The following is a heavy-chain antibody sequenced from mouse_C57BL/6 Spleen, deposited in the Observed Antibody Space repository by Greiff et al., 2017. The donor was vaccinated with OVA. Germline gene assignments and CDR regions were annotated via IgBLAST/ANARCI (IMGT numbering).Heavy chain of an antibody. V-gene: IGHV3-6*01. CDR3: ARDEGLKDWYFDV. Sequence: DVKLQESGPGLVKPSQSLSLTCSVTGYSITSGYYWNWIRQFPGNKLEWMGYISYDGSNNYNPSLKNRISITRDTSKNQFFLKLNSVTTEDTATYYCARDEGLKDWYFDVWGTGTTVTVSS. D-gene: IGHD1-3*01. CDR1: GYSITSGYY. J-gene: IGHJ1*03. CDR2: ISYDGSN.